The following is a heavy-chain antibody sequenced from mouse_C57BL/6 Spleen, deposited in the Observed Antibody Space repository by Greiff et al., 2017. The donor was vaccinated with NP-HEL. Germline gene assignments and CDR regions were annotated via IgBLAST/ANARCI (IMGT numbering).Heavy chain of an antibody. CDR2: IYPGDGDT. V-gene: IGHV1-82*01. D-gene: IGHD2-1*01. CDR3: ARRGNYVEAMDY. J-gene: IGHJ4*01. Sequence: QVQLQQSGPELVKPGASVKISCKASGYAFSSSWMNWVKQRPGKGLEWIGRIYPGDGDTNYNGKFKGKATLTADKSSSTAYMQLSSLTSEDSAVYFCARRGNYVEAMDYWGQGTSVTVSS. CDR1: GYAFSSSW.